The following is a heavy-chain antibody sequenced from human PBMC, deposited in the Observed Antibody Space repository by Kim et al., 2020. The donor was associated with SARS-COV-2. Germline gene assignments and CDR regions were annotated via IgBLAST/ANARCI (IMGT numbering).Heavy chain of an antibody. J-gene: IGHJ6*02. CDR3: ARYYYYGMDV. V-gene: IGHV4-4*02. Sequence: STNHNPSLKSRVTISVDKSKNQFALKLSAVTAADTAVYYCARYYYYGMDVWGQGTTVTVSS. CDR2: ST.